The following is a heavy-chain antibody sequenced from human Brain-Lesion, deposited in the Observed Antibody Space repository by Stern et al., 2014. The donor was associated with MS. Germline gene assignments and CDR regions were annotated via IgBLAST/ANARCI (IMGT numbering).Heavy chain of an antibody. V-gene: IGHV4-61*02. D-gene: IGHD2-2*01. CDR1: GGSISSGGYY. J-gene: IGHJ6*02. CDR2: IFNSGST. Sequence: QVQLVESGPGLVKPSQTLSLSCTVSGGSISSGGYYWSWIRQPAGKGLEWIGRIFNSGSTSHNPSLKSRVTISMATSKNQFSLRRNSMTAADTAVYYCARGRVVPGFQYYATDVWGQGTTVIVSS. CDR3: ARGRVVPGFQYYATDV.